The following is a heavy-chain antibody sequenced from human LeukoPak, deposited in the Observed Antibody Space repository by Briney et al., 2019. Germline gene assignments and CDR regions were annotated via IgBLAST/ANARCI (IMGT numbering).Heavy chain of an antibody. J-gene: IGHJ4*02. CDR2: ISSSGGST. Sequence: PGGSLRLSCAASGFTFDDYGMSWVRQAPGKGLEWVSGISSSGGSTYQVDSVKGRFTISRDNSKNTLYLQMNSLRAEDTAVYYCARSLSSRFSGPRRPYYFDYWGQGTLVTVSS. V-gene: IGHV3-23*01. CDR3: ARSLSSRFSGPRRPYYFDY. D-gene: IGHD3-16*02. CDR1: GFTFDDYG.